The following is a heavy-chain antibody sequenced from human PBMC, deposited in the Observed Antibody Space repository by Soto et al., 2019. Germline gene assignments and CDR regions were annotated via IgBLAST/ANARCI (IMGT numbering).Heavy chain of an antibody. CDR1: GDSISNSDYY. V-gene: IGHV4-39*01. CDR2: IYYTGST. Sequence: NPSETLSLTCTVSGDSISNSDYYWGWIRQPPGKGLEWIGSIYYTGSTYYNPSLKSRVTISVDLFKNQFSLKLSSVTAADTAVYNCAGPRDYNGMDVWGQGTTVTVSS. CDR3: AGPRDYNGMDV. J-gene: IGHJ6*02.